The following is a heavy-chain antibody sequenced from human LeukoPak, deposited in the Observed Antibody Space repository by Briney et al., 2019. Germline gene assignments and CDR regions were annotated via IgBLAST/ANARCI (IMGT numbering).Heavy chain of an antibody. J-gene: IGHJ3*01. V-gene: IGHV3-64*01. CDR1: GFTFSDYG. CDR2: ISSNGIYT. CDR3: ARGPTVITFNAFDV. Sequence: RGSLRLSCAASGFTFSDYGMYWVRQAPGKGLEHVSGISSNGIYTFYANSMKGRFTISRDNSKNTLYLQMGSLRAEDMAVYYCARGPTVITFNAFDVWGQGTMVTASS. D-gene: IGHD4-17*01.